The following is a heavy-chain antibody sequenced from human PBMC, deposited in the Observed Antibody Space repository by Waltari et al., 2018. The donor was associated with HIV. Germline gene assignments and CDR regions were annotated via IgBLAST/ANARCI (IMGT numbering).Heavy chain of an antibody. V-gene: IGHV4-59*01. CDR3: AREGDFWSGRSYYYYGMDV. CDR2: TYYSGST. CDR1: GGSISTYY. J-gene: IGHJ6*02. D-gene: IGHD3-3*01. Sequence: QVQLQESGPGLVKPSETPSLTCTVSGGSISTYYWSWIRQPPGKELEWIGDTYYSGSTNDHPSLRSRVTISVDTSKNQFALKLSSVTAADTAVYYCAREGDFWSGRSYYYYGMDVWGQGTTVTVSS.